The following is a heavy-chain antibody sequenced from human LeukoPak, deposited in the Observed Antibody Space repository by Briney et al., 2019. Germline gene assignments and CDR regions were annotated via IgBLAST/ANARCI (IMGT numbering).Heavy chain of an antibody. V-gene: IGHV3-9*03. Sequence: TGRSLRLSCAASGFTFDDYAMHWVRPAPGKGREWVSGISWNSGSIGHADSVKGRFTISRENAKNSLYLQMNSLRAEDMALYYCATLGGDFDYWGQGTLVTVSS. D-gene: IGHD3-16*01. J-gene: IGHJ4*02. CDR1: GFTFDDYA. CDR3: ATLGGDFDY. CDR2: ISWNSGSI.